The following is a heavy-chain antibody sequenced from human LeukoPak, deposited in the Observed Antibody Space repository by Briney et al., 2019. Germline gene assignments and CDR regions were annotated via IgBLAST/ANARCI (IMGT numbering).Heavy chain of an antibody. D-gene: IGHD6-13*01. CDR1: GDSIINDYYF. V-gene: IGHV4-39*07. Sequence: SETLSLTCTVSGDSIINDYYFWGWFRQSPGMGLEWIGNIYYGGSTYYNPSLTSRVTLSVDTSKNQFSLNLRSVTAADTAMYYCARDASSWYGPIDYWGQGTLVTVSS. CDR3: ARDASSWYGPIDY. CDR2: IYYGGST. J-gene: IGHJ4*02.